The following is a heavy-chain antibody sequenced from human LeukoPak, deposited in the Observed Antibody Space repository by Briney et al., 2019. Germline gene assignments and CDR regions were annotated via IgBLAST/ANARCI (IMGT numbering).Heavy chain of an antibody. CDR2: IYYTGAT. Sequence: SQTLSLTCTVSGGSVRRGGYFWNWIRHHPGKGLGWIGNIYYTGATYDNPSLKGRVAMSVDAAKNQFSLNLTSVTAEDTAGYFCARGLKHDWLVGTTWFGPWGQGLLVTVPS. D-gene: IGHD6-19*01. J-gene: IGHJ5*02. CDR3: ARGLKHDWLVGTTWFGP. CDR1: GGSVRRGGYF. V-gene: IGHV4-31*03.